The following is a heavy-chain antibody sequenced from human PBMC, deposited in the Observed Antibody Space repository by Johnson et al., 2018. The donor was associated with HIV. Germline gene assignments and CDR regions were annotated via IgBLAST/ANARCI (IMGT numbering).Heavy chain of an antibody. CDR1: GFTFSSYG. V-gene: IGHV3-33*06. Sequence: QVQLVESGGGVVQPGRSLRLSFAASGFTFSSYGMHWVRQAPGKGLEWVAVIWYDGSNKYYADSVKGRFTISRDNSKNTLYLQMNSLRAEDTAVYYCAKGIAAAASGAFDIWGQGTMVTVSS. J-gene: IGHJ3*02. CDR3: AKGIAAAASGAFDI. CDR2: IWYDGSNK. D-gene: IGHD6-13*01.